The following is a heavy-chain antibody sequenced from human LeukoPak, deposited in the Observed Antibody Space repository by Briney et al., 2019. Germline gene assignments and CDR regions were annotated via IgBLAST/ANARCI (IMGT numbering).Heavy chain of an antibody. CDR2: INPNSGGT. Sequence: ASVKVSCKASGYTFTGYYMHWVRQAPGQGLEWMGWINPNSGGTNYAQKFQGRVTMTRDTSISTAYMELSRLRSDDTAVYYCAREGLTTANIVVVPAARWFDPWGQGTLVTVSS. D-gene: IGHD2-2*01. J-gene: IGHJ5*02. V-gene: IGHV1-2*02. CDR3: AREGLTTANIVVVPAARWFDP. CDR1: GYTFTGYY.